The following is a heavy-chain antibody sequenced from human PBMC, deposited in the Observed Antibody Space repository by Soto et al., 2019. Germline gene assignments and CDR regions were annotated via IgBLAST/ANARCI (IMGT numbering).Heavy chain of an antibody. Sequence: SETLSLTCTVSGGSISNYYWSWIRQPPGKGLEWIGYIHYSGSTKYNPSLKSRVTISADTSKNQFSLKLSSVTAADAAVYYCARGHYDFWSGYFATIDYWGQGTLVTVSS. V-gene: IGHV4-59*08. D-gene: IGHD3-3*01. J-gene: IGHJ4*02. CDR3: ARGHYDFWSGYFATIDY. CDR2: IHYSGST. CDR1: GGSISNYY.